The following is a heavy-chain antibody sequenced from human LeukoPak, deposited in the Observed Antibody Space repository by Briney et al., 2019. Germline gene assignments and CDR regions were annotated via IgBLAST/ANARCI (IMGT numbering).Heavy chain of an antibody. CDR2: TYYRSKWYN. CDR3: ARDEGNTGWYTFDY. CDR1: GDIVSSNNGA. Sequence: KQSQTLSLTCVISGDIVSSNNGAWNWIRKPPSRGLEWLGRTYYRSKWYNDYAVSMKGRITINPDTSKNQFSLQLNSVTPEDTAVYYCARDEGNTGWYTFDYWGQGTLVTVSS. V-gene: IGHV6-1*01. J-gene: IGHJ4*02. D-gene: IGHD6-19*01.